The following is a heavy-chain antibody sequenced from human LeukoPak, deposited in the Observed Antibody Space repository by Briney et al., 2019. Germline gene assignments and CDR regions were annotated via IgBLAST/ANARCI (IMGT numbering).Heavy chain of an antibody. J-gene: IGHJ3*02. V-gene: IGHV4-59*01. Sequence: SETLSLTCTVSGGSIRSYYWSWIRQPPGKGLEWIGYIYDSGSTNYNPSLKSRVTISVDTSKNQFSLKLSSVTAADTAVFYCASLTTADAFDIWGQGTMVTVSS. CDR1: GGSIRSYY. CDR2: IYDSGST. CDR3: ASLTTADAFDI. D-gene: IGHD3-22*01.